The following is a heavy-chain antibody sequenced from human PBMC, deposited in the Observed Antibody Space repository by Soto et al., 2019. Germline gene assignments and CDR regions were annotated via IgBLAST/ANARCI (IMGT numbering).Heavy chain of an antibody. CDR2: IYYSGST. Sequence: PSETLSLTCTVSGGSISSSSYYWGWIRQPPGKGLEWIGSIYYSGSTYYNPSLKSRVTISVDTSKNQFSLKLSSVTAADTAVYYCARHTIAAAGKRTYYYYYYGMDVWGQGTTVT. V-gene: IGHV4-39*01. D-gene: IGHD6-13*01. J-gene: IGHJ6*02. CDR1: GGSISSSSYY. CDR3: ARHTIAAAGKRTYYYYYYGMDV.